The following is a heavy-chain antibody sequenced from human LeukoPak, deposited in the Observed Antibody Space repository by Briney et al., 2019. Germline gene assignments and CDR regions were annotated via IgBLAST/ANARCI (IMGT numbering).Heavy chain of an antibody. CDR1: GGSFSDYF. CDR2: ISHSGST. V-gene: IGHV4-34*01. D-gene: IGHD3-22*01. Sequence: SETLSLTCAVYGGSFSDYFWSWIRLPPGKGLEGIGEISHSGSTTYNPSLRSRVTISGDTAKKQFSLKLSSVTAADTAVYYCVTYYYGSSAPKRNYWGQGILVTVSS. J-gene: IGHJ4*02. CDR3: VTYYYGSSAPKRNY.